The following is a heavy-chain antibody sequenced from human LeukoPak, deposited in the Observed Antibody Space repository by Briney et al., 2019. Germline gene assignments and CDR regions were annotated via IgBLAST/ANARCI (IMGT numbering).Heavy chain of an antibody. CDR3: ARRKGIMPEYYSDY. CDR2: IYYSGNT. D-gene: IGHD2-2*01. J-gene: IGHJ4*02. V-gene: IGHV4-39*01. CDR1: GGSISISNYY. Sequence: SETLSLTCAVSGGSISISNYYWGWIRQPPGKGLEWIGNIYYSGNTYYNPSLKSRVTISVDTSKNQFSLNLSSVTAADTAVYYCARRKGIMPEYYSDYWGQGTVVTVSS.